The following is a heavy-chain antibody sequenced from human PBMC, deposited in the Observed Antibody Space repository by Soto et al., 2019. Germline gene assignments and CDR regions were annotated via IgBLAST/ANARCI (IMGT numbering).Heavy chain of an antibody. CDR2: IYWNDDK. V-gene: IGHV2-5*01. CDR3: AHVSPDFWSGYYNPEYFQH. D-gene: IGHD3-3*01. Sequence: SGPTLVNPTQTLTLTFTFSGFSLSTSGVGVGWIRQPPGKALEWLALIYWNDDKRYSTSLKSRITITKDTSKTQVVLTMTKMDPVDTATYYSAHVSPDFWSGYYNPEYFQHWGQGTLVTV. J-gene: IGHJ1*01. CDR1: GFSLSTSGVG.